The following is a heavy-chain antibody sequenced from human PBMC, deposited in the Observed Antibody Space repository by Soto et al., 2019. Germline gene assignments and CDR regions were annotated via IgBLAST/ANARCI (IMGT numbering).Heavy chain of an antibody. D-gene: IGHD3-22*01. CDR2: IIPIFGTA. J-gene: IGHJ4*02. V-gene: IGHV1-69*13. CDR1: GGTFSSYA. CDR3: ARGRPARGYQDSSDY. Sequence: AASVKVSCKASGGTFSSYAISWVRQAPGQGLEWMGGIIPIFGTANYAQKFQGRVTITADESTSTAYMELSSLRSEDTAVYYCARGRPARGYQDSSDYWGQGTLVTVSS.